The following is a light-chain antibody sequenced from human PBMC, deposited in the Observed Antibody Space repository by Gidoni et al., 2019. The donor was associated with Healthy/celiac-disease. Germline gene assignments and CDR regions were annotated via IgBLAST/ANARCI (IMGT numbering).Light chain of an antibody. CDR3: QAWDSSHVV. CDR2: QDS. J-gene: IGLJ2*01. V-gene: IGLV3-1*01. Sequence: SYELTQPPSVSVSPGQTASITCSGDKLGYKYACWYQQKPGQSPVLVIYQDSKRPSGIPERFSGSNSGNTATLTISGTQAMDEADYYCQAWDSSHVVFGGGTKLTVL. CDR1: KLGYKY.